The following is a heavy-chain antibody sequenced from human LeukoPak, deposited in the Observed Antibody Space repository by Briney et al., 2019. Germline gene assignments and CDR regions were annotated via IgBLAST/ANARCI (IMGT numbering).Heavy chain of an antibody. CDR2: ISSSGSTI. CDR3: ARDRIAAHYYYYYYGMDV. V-gene: IGHV3-11*01. D-gene: IGHD6-13*01. J-gene: IGHJ6*02. Sequence: GGSLGLSCAASGFTFSDYYMRWIRQDPGKGLEWDSYISSSGSTIYYADSVKGRFTISRDNAKNSLYLQMNSLRAEDTAVYYCARDRIAAHYYYYYYGMDVWGQGTTVTVSS. CDR1: GFTFSDYY.